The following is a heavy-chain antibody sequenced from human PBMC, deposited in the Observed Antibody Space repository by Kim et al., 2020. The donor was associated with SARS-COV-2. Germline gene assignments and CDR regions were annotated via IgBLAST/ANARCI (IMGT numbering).Heavy chain of an antibody. CDR2: ISYDGSNK. D-gene: IGHD3-10*01. J-gene: IGHJ3*02. CDR3: ARDSALLWFGEGHAFDI. V-gene: IGHV3-30*04. Sequence: GGSLRLSCAASGFTFSSYAMHWVRQAPGKGLEWVAVISYDGSNKYYADSVKGRFTISRDNSKNTLYLQMNSLRAEDTAVYYCARDSALLWFGEGHAFDIWGQGTMVTVSS. CDR1: GFTFSSYA.